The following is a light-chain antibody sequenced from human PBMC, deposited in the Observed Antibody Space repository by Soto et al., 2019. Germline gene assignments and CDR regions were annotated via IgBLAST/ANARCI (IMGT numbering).Light chain of an antibody. Sequence: QSVVTRPASVSGSPGQSITISCTGTSSYVGGYNYVSWYQQHPGKAPKLMIYEVSNRPSGVSNRFSGSKSGNTASLTISGPKDQDEADYYCCSDVGATTYGFGSETKVT. J-gene: IGLJ1*01. CDR2: EVS. V-gene: IGLV2-14*01. CDR3: CSDVGATTYG. CDR1: SSYVGGYNY.